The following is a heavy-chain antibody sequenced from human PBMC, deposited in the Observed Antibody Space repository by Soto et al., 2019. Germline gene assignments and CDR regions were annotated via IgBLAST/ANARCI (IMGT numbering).Heavy chain of an antibody. Sequence: AGGSLRLSCAASGFTFSSYAMSWVRQAPGKGLEWVSAISGSGGSTYYADSVKGRFTISRDNSKNTLYLQMTSLRAEDTAVYYCAKYTIFGVVIDYNWFDPWGQGTLVTVSS. CDR1: GFTFSSYA. CDR3: AKYTIFGVVIDYNWFDP. V-gene: IGHV3-23*01. CDR2: ISGSGGST. J-gene: IGHJ5*02. D-gene: IGHD3-3*01.